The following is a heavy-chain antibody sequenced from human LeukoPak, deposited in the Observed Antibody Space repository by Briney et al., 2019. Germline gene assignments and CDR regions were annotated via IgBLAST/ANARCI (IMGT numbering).Heavy chain of an antibody. Sequence: GGSLRLSCAASGFTFSSYAMSWVRQAPGKGLEWVSAISGSGGSTYYADSVKGRFTISRDNSKNTLYLQMNSLRAEDTAVYYCAKVGMDCSSTSCYRAGVDYWGQGTLVTVSS. D-gene: IGHD2-2*02. CDR1: GFTFSSYA. V-gene: IGHV3-23*01. CDR2: ISGSGGST. CDR3: AKVGMDCSSTSCYRAGVDY. J-gene: IGHJ4*02.